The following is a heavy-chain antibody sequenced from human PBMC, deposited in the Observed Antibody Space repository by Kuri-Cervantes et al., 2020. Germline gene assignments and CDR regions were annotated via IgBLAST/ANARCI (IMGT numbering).Heavy chain of an antibody. CDR1: GYTFTGYY. D-gene: IGHD2-8*01. Sequence: ASVKVSCKASGYTFTGYYMHWVRQAPGQGLEWMGWINPNSGGTNYAQKFQGRVTMTRNTSISTAYMELSSLRSEDTAVYYCARGDRASMRPTSDWFDPWGQGTLVTVSS. V-gene: IGHV1-2*02. CDR3: ARGDRASMRPTSDWFDP. CDR2: INPNSGGT. J-gene: IGHJ5*02.